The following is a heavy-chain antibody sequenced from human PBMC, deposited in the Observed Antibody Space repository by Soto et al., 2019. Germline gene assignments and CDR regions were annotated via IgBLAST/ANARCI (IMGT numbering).Heavy chain of an antibody. CDR3: AKAMGASTGTRAGDY. Sequence: GGSLRLSCAASGFTCSSYVMNWVRQAPGKGLEWVSALSGGGDITYYADSVKGRFTISRDSSKNTLYLQMNSLRAEDTAVYYCAKAMGASTGTRAGDYWGQGTLVTVSS. D-gene: IGHD1-26*01. CDR2: LSGGGDIT. V-gene: IGHV3-23*01. CDR1: GFTCSSYV. J-gene: IGHJ4*02.